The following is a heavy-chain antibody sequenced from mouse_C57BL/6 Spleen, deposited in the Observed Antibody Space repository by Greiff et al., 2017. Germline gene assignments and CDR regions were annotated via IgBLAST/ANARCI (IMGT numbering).Heavy chain of an antibody. CDR3: TTYYGISRFAY. CDR1: GFNITDDY. Sequence: VQLQQSGAELVRPGASVKLSCTASGFNITDDYMHWVKQRPDQGLEWIGWIDPENGDTEYAPKFQGKATITADTPSNTAYLQISTLSYEDTSVYYCTTYYGISRFAYWGQGTLVTVS. CDR2: IDPENGDT. V-gene: IGHV14-4*01. D-gene: IGHD1-1*01. J-gene: IGHJ3*01.